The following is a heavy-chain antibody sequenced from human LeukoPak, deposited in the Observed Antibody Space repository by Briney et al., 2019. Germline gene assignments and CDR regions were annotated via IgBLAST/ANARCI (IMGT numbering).Heavy chain of an antibody. D-gene: IGHD3-3*01. CDR1: GYTFTGYY. CDR2: INPNSGGT. Sequence: ASVKVSCKASGYTFTGYYMHWVRQAPGQGLEWVGWINPNSGGTNYAQKFQGRVTMTRDTSISTAYMELSRLRSDDTAVYYCAREAHYDFWSGYYHNWFDPWGQGTLVTVSS. V-gene: IGHV1-2*02. CDR3: AREAHYDFWSGYYHNWFDP. J-gene: IGHJ5*02.